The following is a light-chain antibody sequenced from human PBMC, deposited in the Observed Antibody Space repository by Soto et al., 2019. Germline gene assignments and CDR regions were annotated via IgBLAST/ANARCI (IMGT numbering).Light chain of an antibody. J-gene: IGKJ3*01. Sequence: EIVLTQSPGTLSLSPGERATLSCRASQSVSSSYLAWYQQKPGQAPRLLIYGASGRATGSPDRFSGSGSGTDFTLTISRLEPEDFAVYYCQQYGSSPLFTFGPGTKVHIK. V-gene: IGKV3-20*01. CDR2: GAS. CDR3: QQYGSSPLFT. CDR1: QSVSSSY.